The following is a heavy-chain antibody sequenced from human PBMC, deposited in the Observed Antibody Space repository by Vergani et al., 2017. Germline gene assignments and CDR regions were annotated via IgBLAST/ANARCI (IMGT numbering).Heavy chain of an antibody. Sequence: QVQLVQSGAEVKKPGASVKVSCKASGYTFTSYDINWVRQATGQGLEWMGWMNPNSGNTGYAQKFQGRVTMTRNTSISTAYMELSSLRSEDTAVYYCARGYSSGLENYYYYYYMDVWGKGTTVTVFS. V-gene: IGHV1-8*01. CDR2: MNPNSGNT. D-gene: IGHD6-19*01. CDR1: GYTFTSYD. CDR3: ARGYSSGLENYYYYYYMDV. J-gene: IGHJ6*03.